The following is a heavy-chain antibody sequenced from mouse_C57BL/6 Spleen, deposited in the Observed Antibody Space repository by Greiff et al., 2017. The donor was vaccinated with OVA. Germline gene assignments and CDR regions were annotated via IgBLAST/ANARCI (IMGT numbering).Heavy chain of an antibody. J-gene: IGHJ2*01. CDR1: GFTFSSYA. Sequence: EVMLVESGGGLVKPGGSLKLSCAASGFTFSSYAMSWVRQTPEKRLEWVATISDGGSYTYYPDNVKGRFTISRDNAKNNLYLQMSHLKSEDTAMYYCASSELGRYFDYWGQGTTLTVSS. D-gene: IGHD4-1*01. CDR2: ISDGGSYT. V-gene: IGHV5-4*03. CDR3: ASSELGRYFDY.